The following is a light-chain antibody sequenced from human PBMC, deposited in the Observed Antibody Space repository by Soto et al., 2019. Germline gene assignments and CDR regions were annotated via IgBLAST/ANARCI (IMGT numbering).Light chain of an antibody. CDR1: QSVVDY. CDR2: DAS. J-gene: IGKJ5*01. CDR3: QQRSDWPPIT. V-gene: IGKV3-11*01. Sequence: EIVLTQSPATLSLSPGEISTLCCRSGQSVVDYLAWYQQKPGQAPRLLIYDASNRATGIPARFSGSGSGTDFTLTISSLEPEDFAVYFCQQRSDWPPITFGQGTRLEIK.